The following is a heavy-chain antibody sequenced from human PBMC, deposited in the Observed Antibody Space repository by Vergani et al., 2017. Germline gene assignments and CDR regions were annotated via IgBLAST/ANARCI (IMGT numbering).Heavy chain of an antibody. CDR2: IHNSGST. V-gene: IGHV4-61*02. CDR1: GGSINSHNYY. D-gene: IGHD2-15*01. Sequence: QVQLQESGPGLVKPSQTLSLTCTVSGGSINSHNYYWSWLRQPAGKGLEWIGRIHNSGSTNYNPSLKSRVTMSEDTSKNQFSLNLTSVTAADTSVYFCARGSCLGGSCYKPLFYYWGQGILGTVSS. J-gene: IGHJ4*02. CDR3: ARGSCLGGSCYKPLFYY.